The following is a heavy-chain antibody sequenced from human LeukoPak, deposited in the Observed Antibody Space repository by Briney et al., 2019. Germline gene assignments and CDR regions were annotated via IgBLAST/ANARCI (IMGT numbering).Heavy chain of an antibody. CDR3: AREGGIAAAVLYYFDY. Sequence: SETLSLSCAVSGGSFSGYYWSWIRQPPGKGLEWVGEIIHSGSITYTPSLKSRVTISVATSKNQCSLKLSSVTAADTAVYYCAREGGIAAAVLYYFDYWGQGTLVTVSS. V-gene: IGHV4-34*12. CDR2: IIHSGSI. CDR1: GGSFSGYY. D-gene: IGHD6-13*01. J-gene: IGHJ4*02.